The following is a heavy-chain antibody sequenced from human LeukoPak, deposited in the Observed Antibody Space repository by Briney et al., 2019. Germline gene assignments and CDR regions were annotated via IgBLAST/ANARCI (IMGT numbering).Heavy chain of an antibody. D-gene: IGHD2-15*01. J-gene: IGHJ3*02. CDR3: ARGLGVVVAAHSSDI. Sequence: GGSLRLSCAASGFTFSSYAMHWVRQAPGKGLEWVAVISYDGSNKYYADSVKGRFTISRDNSKNTLYLQMNSLRAEDTAVYYCARGLGVVVAAHSSDIWGQGTMVTVSS. CDR2: ISYDGSNK. CDR1: GFTFSSYA. V-gene: IGHV3-30-3*01.